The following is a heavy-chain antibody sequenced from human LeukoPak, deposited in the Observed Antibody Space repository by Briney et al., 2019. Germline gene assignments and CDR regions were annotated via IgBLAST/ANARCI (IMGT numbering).Heavy chain of an antibody. Sequence: GGSLRLSCAISGFTFDDYGMHWVRQGPGKGLEWVSGIIWKGDIKGYADSVQGRFTISRDNAKNTLYLQMNSLRPEDTAFYYCATNPPGIAVAGNGYFDYWGQGTLVTVSS. J-gene: IGHJ4*02. D-gene: IGHD6-19*01. V-gene: IGHV3-9*01. CDR3: ATNPPGIAVAGNGYFDY. CDR2: IIWKGDIK. CDR1: GFTFDDYG.